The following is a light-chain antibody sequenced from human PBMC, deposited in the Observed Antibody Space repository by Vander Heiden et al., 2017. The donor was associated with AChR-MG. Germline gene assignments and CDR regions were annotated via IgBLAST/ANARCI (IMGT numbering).Light chain of an antibody. V-gene: IGLV1-51*01. J-gene: IGLJ2*01. CDR1: SSNIGNHY. Sequence: QSVLTQPPSVPPAPGQKVTIACSGSSSNIGNHYVSWCHQLPGPAATVLIYDNNKRPSAIPDRFFGSNSGPSATLGITGLQNGDDDDYYCGPCDSSMSAVVVFGGGTKLTVL. CDR3: GPCDSSMSAVVV. CDR2: DNN.